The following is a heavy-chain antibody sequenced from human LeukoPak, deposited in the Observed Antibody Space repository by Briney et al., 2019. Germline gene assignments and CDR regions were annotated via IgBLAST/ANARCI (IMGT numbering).Heavy chain of an antibody. CDR3: AREAVERYYGILEWFAPTDAFDI. D-gene: IGHD3-3*01. J-gene: IGHJ3*02. CDR1: GGSLSSGDYY. CDR2: IYYSGST. Sequence: SETLSLTCTVSGGSLSSGDYYWSWIRQPPGKGLEWIGYIYYSGSTYYNPSLKSRVTISVDTSKNQFSLKLSSVTAADTAVYYCAREAVERYYGILEWFAPTDAFDIWGQGTMVTVSS. V-gene: IGHV4-30-4*01.